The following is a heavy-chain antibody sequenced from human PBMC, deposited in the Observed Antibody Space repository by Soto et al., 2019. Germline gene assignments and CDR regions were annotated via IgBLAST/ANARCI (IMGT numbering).Heavy chain of an antibody. CDR2: IIPIFGTA. CDR1: GGTFSSYA. J-gene: IGHJ6*02. D-gene: IGHD2-15*01. CDR3: ARDDNPAVVAATDYYYYFSMDV. V-gene: IGHV1-69*13. Sequence: SVKVSCKASGGTFSSYAISWVRQAPGQGLEWMGGIIPIFGTANYAQKFQGRVTITADESTSTAYMELSSLRSEDTAVYYCARDDNPAVVAATDYYYYFSMDVWGQGTTVTVSS.